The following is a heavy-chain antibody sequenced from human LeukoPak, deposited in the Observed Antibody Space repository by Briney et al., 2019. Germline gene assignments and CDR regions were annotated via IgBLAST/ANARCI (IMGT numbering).Heavy chain of an antibody. D-gene: IGHD5-18*01. V-gene: IGHV1-69*13. CDR1: GGTFFSSA. J-gene: IGHJ4*02. CDR3: ARSMGIGGAWIPNDY. Sequence: SPKDSCEPSGGTFFSSAISCGRHTLGQRLEWMGGIIPIFGTANYAQKFQGRVTITADESTSTAYMELSSLRSEDTAVYYCARSMGIGGAWIPNDYGGQGTLVTVSS. CDR2: IIPIFGTA.